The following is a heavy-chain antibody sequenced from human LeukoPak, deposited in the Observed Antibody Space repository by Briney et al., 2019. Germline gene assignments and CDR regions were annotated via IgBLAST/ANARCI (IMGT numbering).Heavy chain of an antibody. J-gene: IGHJ4*02. V-gene: IGHV3-7*05. CDR1: GFTLSRSW. D-gene: IGHD2-2*01. CDR2: INQDGSEK. CDR3: ARAYQTDY. Sequence: GGSLRLSCAASGFTLSRSWMSWVRQAPEKGLEWVANINQDGSEKNYVDSVKGRFTISRDNAKNSLYLQMNSLRAEDTAVYYCARAYQTDYWGQGTLVTVSS.